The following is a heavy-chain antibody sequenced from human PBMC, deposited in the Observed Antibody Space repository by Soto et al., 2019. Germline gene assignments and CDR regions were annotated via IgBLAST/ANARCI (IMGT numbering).Heavy chain of an antibody. V-gene: IGHV3-33*01. D-gene: IGHD3-22*01. CDR1: GFTFSRYG. Sequence: QVQLVESGGGVVQPGRSLRLSCAASGFTFSRYGMHWVRQAPGKGLEWVAVIWSDGSNKYYADSVKGRFTISRDNSKNTLYLQMSSLRAEDTAVYYCARPYDTTGYYSLVYWGQGALVTVSS. CDR3: ARPYDTTGYYSLVY. CDR2: IWSDGSNK. J-gene: IGHJ4*02.